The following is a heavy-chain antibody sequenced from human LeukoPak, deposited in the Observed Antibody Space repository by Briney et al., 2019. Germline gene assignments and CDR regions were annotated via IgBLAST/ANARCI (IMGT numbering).Heavy chain of an antibody. CDR2: IYYSGST. D-gene: IGHD6-19*01. Sequence: SETLSLTCTVSGGSISSYYWSWIRQPPGKGLEWIGYIYYSGSTNYNPSLKSRVTISVDTSKNQFSLKLSSVTAADMAVYYCARATDQWLDRFDPWGQGTLVTVSS. J-gene: IGHJ5*02. CDR1: GGSISSYY. V-gene: IGHV4-59*01. CDR3: ARATDQWLDRFDP.